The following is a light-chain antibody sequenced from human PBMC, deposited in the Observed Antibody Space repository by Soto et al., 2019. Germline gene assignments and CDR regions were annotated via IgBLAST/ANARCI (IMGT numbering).Light chain of an antibody. CDR1: QSISSW. CDR2: KAS. V-gene: IGKV1-5*03. CDR3: QQYNSDFGT. J-gene: IGKJ1*01. Sequence: DIQMTQSPSTLSASVGDRVTITCRASQSISSWLAWYQQKPGKAPKLLIYKASSLESGVPSRFSGSGSGTEFTLTISSLQPDDFAIYYCQQYNSDFGTFGQGTKVEIK.